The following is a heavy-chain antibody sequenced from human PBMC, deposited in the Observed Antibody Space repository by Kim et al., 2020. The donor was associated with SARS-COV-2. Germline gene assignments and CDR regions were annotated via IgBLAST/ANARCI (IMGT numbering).Heavy chain of an antibody. CDR2: IYYSGST. Sequence: SETLSLTCTVSGGSISSSSYYWGWIRQPPGKGLEWIGSIYYSGSTYYNPSLKSRAXXXXDTSKNQFSLKXXXVTAXDTAVYYCXXXXXXGSSGYYYYYXXXVWGXXXXVTVSS. CDR1: GGSISSSSYY. V-gene: IGHV4-39*07. D-gene: IGHD6-6*01. CDR3: XXXXXXGSSGYYYYYXXXV. J-gene: IGHJ6*02.